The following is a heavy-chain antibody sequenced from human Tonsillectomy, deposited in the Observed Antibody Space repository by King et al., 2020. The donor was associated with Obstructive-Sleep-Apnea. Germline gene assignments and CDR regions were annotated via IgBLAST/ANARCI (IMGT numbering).Heavy chain of an antibody. CDR3: AKVTVRRVFGENDY. Sequence: VQLVESGGGVVQPGRSLRLSCAASGFTFSSYGMHWVRQAPGKGLEWVAFIRYDGSNKYYAESVKGRFTIVSDNSKNTLYLQMNSLRAEETAVYYCAKVTVRRVFGENDYWGQGTLVTVSS. CDR2: IRYDGSNK. V-gene: IGHV3-30*02. CDR1: GFTFSSYG. J-gene: IGHJ4*02. D-gene: IGHD3-3*01.